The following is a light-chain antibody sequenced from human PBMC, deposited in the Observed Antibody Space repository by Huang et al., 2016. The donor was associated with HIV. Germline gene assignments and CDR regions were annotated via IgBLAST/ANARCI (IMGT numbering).Light chain of an antibody. V-gene: IGKV1-6*01. J-gene: IGKJ1*01. CDR1: QAIRND. Sequence: AIQMTQIPSSLPASAGDRVTITCRASQAIRNDLGWYQQRPGKAPKVLIYAASELDSGVPLRFSGSGSGTDFTRTISSLQPEDSATYYCLQDYNCPRTFGQGTKVKI. CDR2: AAS. CDR3: LQDYNCPRT.